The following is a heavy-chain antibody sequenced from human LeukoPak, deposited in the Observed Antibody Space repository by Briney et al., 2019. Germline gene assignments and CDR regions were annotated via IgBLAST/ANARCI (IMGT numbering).Heavy chain of an antibody. J-gene: IGHJ4*02. CDR2: ISTSRSYI. D-gene: IGHD5-18*01. CDR3: ARGRNVDTSMVNDY. CDR1: GFTFRSYS. Sequence: GGSLRLSCAASGFTFRSYSMNWVRQAPGKGLEWVSSISTSRSYIYYADSVKGRFTISRDNSKNTVYVQMNSLRAEDTAVYFCARGRNVDTSMVNDYWGQGTLVTVSS. V-gene: IGHV3-21*01.